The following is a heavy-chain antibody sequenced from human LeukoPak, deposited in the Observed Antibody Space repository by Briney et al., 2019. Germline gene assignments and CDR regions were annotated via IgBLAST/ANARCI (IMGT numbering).Heavy chain of an antibody. V-gene: IGHV3-23*01. J-gene: IGHJ4*02. CDR3: AKWARGYYDSSGLFDY. CDR1: GFTFSSYA. CDR2: ISGSGGST. D-gene: IGHD3-22*01. Sequence: PGGSLRLSCAASGFTFSSYAMSWVRQAPGKGLEWVSAISGSGGSTDYADSVKGRFTISRDNSKNTLYLQRNSLRAEDTAVYYCAKWARGYYDSSGLFDYWGQGTLVTVPS.